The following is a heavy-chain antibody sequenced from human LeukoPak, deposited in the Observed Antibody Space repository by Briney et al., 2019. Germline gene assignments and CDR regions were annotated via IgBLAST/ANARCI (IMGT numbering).Heavy chain of an antibody. CDR2: ISAYNGNT. J-gene: IGHJ3*02. CDR3: ARVVPAAMEVDAFDI. D-gene: IGHD2-2*01. CDR1: GYTFTSYG. Sequence: VASVKVSCKASGYTFTSYGMSWVRQAPGQGLEWMGWISAYNGNTSYAQKLQDRVTMTTDTSTSTAYMELRSLRSDDTAVYYCARVVPAAMEVDAFDIWGQGTMVTVSS. V-gene: IGHV1-18*01.